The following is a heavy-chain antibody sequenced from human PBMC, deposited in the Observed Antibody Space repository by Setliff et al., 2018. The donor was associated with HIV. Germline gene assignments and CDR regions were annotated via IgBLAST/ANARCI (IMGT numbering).Heavy chain of an antibody. CDR3: AREGKIELELAGDGMDV. CDR2: IYYSGST. V-gene: IGHV4-31*03. CDR1: GGSISSGGYY. Sequence: SETLSLTCTVSGGSISSGGYYWSWIRQHPGKGLEWIGYIYYSGSTYYNPSLKSRVTISVDTSKNQFSLKLSSVTAADTAVYYCAREGKIELELAGDGMDVWGKGTTVTVSS. D-gene: IGHD6-19*01. J-gene: IGHJ6*04.